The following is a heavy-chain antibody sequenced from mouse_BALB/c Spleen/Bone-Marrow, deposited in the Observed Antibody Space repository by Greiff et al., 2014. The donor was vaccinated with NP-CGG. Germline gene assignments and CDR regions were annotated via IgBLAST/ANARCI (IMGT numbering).Heavy chain of an antibody. Sequence: EVHLVESGGGLVQPGGSLKLSCAASGFTFSSYGMSWVRQTLDKRLELVATINSNGGSTYYPDSVKGRFTISRDNAKNTLYLQMSSLKPEDTAMYYCARVWYFDYWGQGTSLTVSS. CDR3: ARVWYFDY. J-gene: IGHJ2*03. CDR1: GFTFSSYG. CDR2: INSNGGST. V-gene: IGHV5-6-3*01.